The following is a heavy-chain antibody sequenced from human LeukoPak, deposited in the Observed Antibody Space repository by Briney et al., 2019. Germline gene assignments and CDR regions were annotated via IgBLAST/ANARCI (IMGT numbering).Heavy chain of an antibody. CDR2: IYSGGST. V-gene: IGHV3-53*01. J-gene: IGHJ3*02. Sequence: GGSLRLSCAASGFTVSSNYMSWVRQAPGKGLEWVSVIYSGGSTYYADSVKGRFTISRDNSKNTLYLQMNSLRAEDTAVYYCARENYGDYGPDAFDIWGQGTMVTVSS. D-gene: IGHD4-17*01. CDR3: ARENYGDYGPDAFDI. CDR1: GFTVSSNY.